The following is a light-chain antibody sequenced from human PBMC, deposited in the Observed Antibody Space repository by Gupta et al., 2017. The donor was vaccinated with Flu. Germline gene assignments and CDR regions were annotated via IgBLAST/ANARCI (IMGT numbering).Light chain of an antibody. Sequence: SYELTQPPSVSVSPGQTASIPCSGDKLGDKYAYWYQQKPGQSPVLVIYQDTKRPSGIPERFSGSNSGNTATLTISGTQVVDEADYYCQAWDSSTEMIFGGGTKLTVL. CDR1: KLGDKY. J-gene: IGLJ2*01. V-gene: IGLV3-1*01. CDR3: QAWDSSTEMI. CDR2: QDT.